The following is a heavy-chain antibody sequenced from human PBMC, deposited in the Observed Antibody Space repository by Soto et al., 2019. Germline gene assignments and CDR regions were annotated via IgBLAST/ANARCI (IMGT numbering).Heavy chain of an antibody. CDR1: GFTVSNKY. Sequence: PGGSLRLSCVASGFTVSNKYMSWVRQAPGKGLEWVSVIYSNDNRYYADSVKGRFTISRDNSENTLYLQMNSLRAEDTAVYYCARTCSGGTCSFDYWGQGTLVTVSS. CDR2: IYSNDNR. J-gene: IGHJ4*02. CDR3: ARTCSGGTCSFDY. V-gene: IGHV3-66*01. D-gene: IGHD2-15*01.